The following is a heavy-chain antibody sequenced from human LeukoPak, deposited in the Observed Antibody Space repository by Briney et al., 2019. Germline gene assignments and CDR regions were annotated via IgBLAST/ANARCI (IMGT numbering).Heavy chain of an antibody. CDR1: GFTFDTYT. J-gene: IGHJ4*02. CDR3: ARDSPGTTASDY. D-gene: IGHD1-1*01. V-gene: IGHV3-21*01. Sequence: GGSLRLSCAASGFTFDTYTMNWVRQAPGKGLEWVSSISASGSYTYYADSLKGRFTISRDNTKNSLLLQMNSLRAEDTAVYYCARDSPGTTASDYWGQGTLVTVSS. CDR2: ISASGSYT.